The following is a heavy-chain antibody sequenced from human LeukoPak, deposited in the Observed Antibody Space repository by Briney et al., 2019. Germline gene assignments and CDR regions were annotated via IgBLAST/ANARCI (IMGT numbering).Heavy chain of an antibody. CDR1: GDSINSYY. CDR2: IYYSGIT. J-gene: IGHJ6*03. CDR3: AKTGDRTGYYYYYMDV. V-gene: IGHV4-59*01. Sequence: PSETLSLTCTVSGDSINSYYWSWIRQPPGKGLEWIGCIYYSGITKYNPSLKSRVTISVDTSRNCFSLKLSSVTAADTALYYCAKTGDRTGYYYYYMDVWGKGTTVTVSS. D-gene: IGHD7-27*01.